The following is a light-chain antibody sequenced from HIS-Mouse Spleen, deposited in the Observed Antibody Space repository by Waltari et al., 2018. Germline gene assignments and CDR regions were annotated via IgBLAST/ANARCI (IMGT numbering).Light chain of an antibody. CDR3: AAWDDSLNGNYV. J-gene: IGLJ1*01. V-gene: IGLV1-44*01. CDR1: SSNIGSNT. CDR2: SNN. Sequence: QSVLTQPPSASGTPGQRVTIPCSGSSSNIGSNTGNCYQQLPGPAPKLLIYSNNQRPSGVPDRFSGSKSGTSASLAISGLQSEDEADYYCAAWDDSLNGNYVFGTGTKVTVL.